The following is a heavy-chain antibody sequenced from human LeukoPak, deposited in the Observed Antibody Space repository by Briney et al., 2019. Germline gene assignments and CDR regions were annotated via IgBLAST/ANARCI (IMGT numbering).Heavy chain of an antibody. CDR2: INRSGGST. J-gene: IGHJ4*02. CDR1: GYTFTSYY. CDR3: ARTDYYGSGSYYNRNPAY. V-gene: IGHV1-46*01. Sequence: EASVKVSCKASGYTFTSYYMHWVRQAPGQGLEWMGIINRSGGSTSYPQKFQGRVTMTRDTSASTVFMELSSLRSDDTAVYYCARTDYYGSGSYYNRNPAYWGQGALVTVSS. D-gene: IGHD3-10*01.